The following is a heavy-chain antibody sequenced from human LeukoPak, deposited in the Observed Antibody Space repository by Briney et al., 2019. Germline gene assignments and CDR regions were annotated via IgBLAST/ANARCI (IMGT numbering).Heavy chain of an antibody. V-gene: IGHV1-8*03. CDR1: GYTCTNYD. CDR3: TRGLKGNYYSGSGTYRWFAP. D-gene: IGHD3-10*01. Sequence: ASVKVSCKASGYTCTNYDVNWVRQATGQGLEWMGWMNPESNNRGYAQKFQGRVTITTDTSISTAYMELSSLRSDDTAVYYCTRGLKGNYYSGSGTYRWFAPWGQGALVTVSS. J-gene: IGHJ5*02. CDR2: MNPESNNR.